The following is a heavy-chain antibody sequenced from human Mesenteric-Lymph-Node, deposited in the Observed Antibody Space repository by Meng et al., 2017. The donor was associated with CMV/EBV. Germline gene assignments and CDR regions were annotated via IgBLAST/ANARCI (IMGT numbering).Heavy chain of an antibody. D-gene: IGHD2-2*01. J-gene: IGHJ6*02. CDR3: ARDGVVVVPAAIRYYYGMDV. CDR1: GFTFSDYY. CDR2: ISSSGSTI. V-gene: IGHV3-11*04. Sequence: GESLKISCAASGFTFSDYYMSWIRQAPGKGLEWVSYISSSGSTIYYADSVKGRFTISRDNAKNSLYLQMNSLRAEDTAVYYCARDGVVVVPAAIRYYYGMDVWGQGTTVTVSS.